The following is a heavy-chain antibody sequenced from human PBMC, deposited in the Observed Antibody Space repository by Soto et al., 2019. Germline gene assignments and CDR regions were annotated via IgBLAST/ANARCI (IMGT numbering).Heavy chain of an antibody. D-gene: IGHD3-22*01. CDR2: INPSGGST. J-gene: IGHJ4*02. Sequence: ASVKVSCKASGYTFPSHYMHWVRQAPGQGLGWMGIINPSGGSTNYAQKFQGRVTMTRDTSTSTVYMELSSLRSEDTAVYYCARDLSGYPPVFVYWGPGTQVTLSS. CDR1: GYTFPSHY. CDR3: ARDLSGYPPVFVY. V-gene: IGHV1-46*03.